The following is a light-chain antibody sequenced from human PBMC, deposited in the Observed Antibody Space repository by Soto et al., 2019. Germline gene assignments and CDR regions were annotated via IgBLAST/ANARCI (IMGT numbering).Light chain of an antibody. Sequence: DVVMTQSPLSLPVALGQPASISCRSSQSLVYSEGNTYLNWFQQRPGQSPRRLIYKVSNRDSGVPDRFSGTGSGTDFTLKISRVAAEDVGLYYCMQGTHWPLTFGGGTKVEIK. CDR2: KVS. CDR3: MQGTHWPLT. CDR1: QSLVYSEGNTY. J-gene: IGKJ4*01. V-gene: IGKV2-30*01.